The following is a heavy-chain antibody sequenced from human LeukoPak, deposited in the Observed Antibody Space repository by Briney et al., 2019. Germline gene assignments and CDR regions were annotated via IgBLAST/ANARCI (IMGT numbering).Heavy chain of an antibody. CDR2: ISSSSSYI. D-gene: IGHD2-15*01. J-gene: IGHJ1*01. CDR1: GFTFSSYS. Sequence: GSLRLSCAASGFTFSSYSMNWVRQAPGKGLEWVSSISSSSSYIYYADSVKGRFTISRDNAKNSLYLQMNSLRAEDTAVYYCARDPGYCSGGSCYPRHWGQGSLVTVSS. V-gene: IGHV3-21*01. CDR3: ARDPGYCSGGSCYPRH.